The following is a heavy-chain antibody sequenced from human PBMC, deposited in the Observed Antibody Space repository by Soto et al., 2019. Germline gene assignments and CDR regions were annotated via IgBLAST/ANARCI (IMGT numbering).Heavy chain of an antibody. CDR2: ISGSGGST. V-gene: IGHV3-23*01. Sequence: EVQLLESGGGLVQPGGSLRLSCAASGFTFSSYAMSWVRQAPGKGLEWVSAISGSGGSTYYADSVKGRFTISRDNSKNALYLQMNSLRGEDTAVYFCALYTDMVNWFAPWGQGTLVTVST. CDR1: GFTFSSYA. D-gene: IGHD5-18*01. CDR3: ALYTDMVNWFAP. J-gene: IGHJ5*02.